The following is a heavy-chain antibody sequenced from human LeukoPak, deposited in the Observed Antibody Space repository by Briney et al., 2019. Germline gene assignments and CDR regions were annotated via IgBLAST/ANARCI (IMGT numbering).Heavy chain of an antibody. CDR1: GYTFSSYY. J-gene: IGHJ5*02. CDR2: INPSGGST. CDR3: ASRYSSSPWGFDP. D-gene: IGHD6-13*01. Sequence: GASVKVSCKASGYTFSSYYMHWVLQAPGQGLEWMGIINPSGGSTSYAQKFQGRVTMTRDTSTSTVYMELSSLRSEDTAVYYCASRYSSSPWGFDPWGQGTLVTVSS. V-gene: IGHV1-46*01.